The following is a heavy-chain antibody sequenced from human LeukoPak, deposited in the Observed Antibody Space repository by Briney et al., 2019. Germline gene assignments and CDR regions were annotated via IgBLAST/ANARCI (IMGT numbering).Heavy chain of an antibody. Sequence: SETLSLTCTVSGYSISSGYYWGWIRQPPGKGLEWIGSIYHSGSTYYNPSLESRVTISVDTSKNQFSLTLSSVTAADTAVYYCARDIEGYSYGFFDYWGQGTLVTVSS. V-gene: IGHV4-38-2*02. CDR3: ARDIEGYSYGFFDY. CDR2: IYHSGST. J-gene: IGHJ4*02. D-gene: IGHD5-18*01. CDR1: GYSISSGYY.